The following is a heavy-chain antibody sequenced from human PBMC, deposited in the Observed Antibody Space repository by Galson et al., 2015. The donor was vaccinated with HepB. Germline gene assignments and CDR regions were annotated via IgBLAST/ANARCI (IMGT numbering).Heavy chain of an antibody. V-gene: IGHV3-30-3*01. CDR3: ARGQGAADYFDY. Sequence: SLRLSCAASGFTFSSYAMHWVRQAPGKGLEWVAVISYDGSNKYYADSVKGRFTISRDNSKNTLYLQMNSLRAEDTAVYYCARGQGAADYFDYWGQGTLVTVSS. CDR2: ISYDGSNK. CDR1: GFTFSSYA. D-gene: IGHD6-25*01. J-gene: IGHJ4*02.